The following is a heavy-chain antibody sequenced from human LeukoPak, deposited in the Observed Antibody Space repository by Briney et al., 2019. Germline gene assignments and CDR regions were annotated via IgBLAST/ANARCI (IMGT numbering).Heavy chain of an antibody. D-gene: IGHD3-9*01. V-gene: IGHV3-21*01. Sequence: PGGSLRLSCAASGFTFSSYSMNWVRQAPGKGLEWVSSISSSSSYIYYADSVKGRFTISRDNAKNSLYLQMNSLRAEDTAVYYCARASTGYYYGMDVWGQGTTVTVSS. CDR2: ISSSSSYI. CDR1: GFTFSSYS. J-gene: IGHJ6*02. CDR3: ARASTGYYYGMDV.